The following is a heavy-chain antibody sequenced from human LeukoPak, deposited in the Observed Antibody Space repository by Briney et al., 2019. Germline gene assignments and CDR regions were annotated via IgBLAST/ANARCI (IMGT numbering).Heavy chain of an antibody. D-gene: IGHD5-24*01. V-gene: IGHV4-59*01. J-gene: IGHJ4*02. CDR1: GGSISSYY. CDR3: ARDSPIGGRNGYRIFDY. CDR2: IYYSGST. Sequence: PSETLSLTCTVSGGSISSYYWSWIRQPPGKGLEWIGYIYYSGSTNYNPSLKSRVTISVDTSKNQFSLKLSSVTAADTAVYFCARDSPIGGRNGYRIFDYWGQGTLVTVSS.